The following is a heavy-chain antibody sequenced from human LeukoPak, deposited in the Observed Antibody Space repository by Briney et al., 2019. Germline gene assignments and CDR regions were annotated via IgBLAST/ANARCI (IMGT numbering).Heavy chain of an antibody. V-gene: IGHV3-30-3*01. CDR3: ARGGVYSSGSYYIYYFEK. CDR1: GFTFSSYA. Sequence: GGSVRLSCVASGFTFSSYAMHWVRQAPGKGLEWVALISYDGSNKYYADSVKGRFTISRDNSKNTLYLQMNSLRAEDTAVYYCARGGVYSSGSYYIYYFEKCGQGTLGTVSS. CDR2: ISYDGSNK. J-gene: IGHJ4*02. D-gene: IGHD6-19*01.